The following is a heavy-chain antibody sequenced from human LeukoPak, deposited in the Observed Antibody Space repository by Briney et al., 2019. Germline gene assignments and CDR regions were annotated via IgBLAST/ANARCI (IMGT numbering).Heavy chain of an antibody. CDR2: IHYSGST. CDR3: ARAGYYDSSGPTDAFDI. D-gene: IGHD3-22*01. J-gene: IGHJ3*02. CDR1: GGSISSYY. Sequence: SETLSLTCTVSGGSISSYYWSWIRQPPGKGLEWIGYIHYSGSTNYNPSLKSRVTISVDTSKNQFSLKLSSVTAADTAVYYCARAGYYDSSGPTDAFDIWGQGTMVTVSS. V-gene: IGHV4-59*01.